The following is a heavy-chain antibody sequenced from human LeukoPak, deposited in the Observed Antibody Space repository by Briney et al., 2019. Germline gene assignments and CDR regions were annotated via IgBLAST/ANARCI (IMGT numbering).Heavy chain of an antibody. CDR3: ARDRGWELRWFELDY. D-gene: IGHD1-26*01. Sequence: ASVKVSCKASGYTFTSYYMHWVRQAPGQGLEWMGIINPSGGSTSCAQKFQGRVTMTRDMSTSTAYMELSSLRSEDTAVYYCARDRGWELRWFELDYWGQGTLVTVSS. CDR1: GYTFTSYY. V-gene: IGHV1-46*01. J-gene: IGHJ4*02. CDR2: INPSGGST.